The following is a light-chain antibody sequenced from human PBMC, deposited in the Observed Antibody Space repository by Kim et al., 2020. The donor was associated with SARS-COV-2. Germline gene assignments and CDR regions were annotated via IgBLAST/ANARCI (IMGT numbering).Light chain of an antibody. CDR1: SSDVGGYDY. J-gene: IGLJ2*01. Sequence: GQSVTISCTGTSSDVGGYDYVSWYQQHPGKAPKLMIYEVNKRPSGVPDRFSGSKSGNTASLTVSGLQAEDEAHYYCSSYAGSNNLLFGGGTQLTVL. CDR3: SSYAGSNNLL. CDR2: EVN. V-gene: IGLV2-8*01.